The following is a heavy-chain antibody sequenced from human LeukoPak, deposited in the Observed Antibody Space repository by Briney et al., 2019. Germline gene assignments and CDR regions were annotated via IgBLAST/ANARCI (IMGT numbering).Heavy chain of an antibody. D-gene: IGHD4-17*01. Sequence: PSQTLSLTCAVSGGSISSGGYSWSWIRQPPGKGLEWIGYIYHSGSTYYNPSLKSRVTISVDRSKNQFSLKLSSVTAADTAVYYCATSTTVTKGVLGTFEYWGQGTLVTVSS. V-gene: IGHV4-30-2*01. J-gene: IGHJ4*02. CDR2: IYHSGST. CDR1: GGSISSGGYS. CDR3: ATSTTVTKGVLGTFEY.